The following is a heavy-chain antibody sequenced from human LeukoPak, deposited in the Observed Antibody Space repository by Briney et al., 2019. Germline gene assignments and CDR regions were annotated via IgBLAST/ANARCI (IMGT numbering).Heavy chain of an antibody. D-gene: IGHD2-21*02. CDR1: GFTFGDYA. CDR3: TSYCGGDCFSTGGH. CDR2: VRSKAYGETT. V-gene: IGHV3-49*03. Sequence: GGSLRLSCAASGFTFGDYAMSWFRQAPGKGLEWVGFVRSKAYGETTEYAASVKGRFTISRDDSKSIAYLQLSSLKTEDTAVYFCTSYCGGDCFSTGGHWGQGTLVTVAS. J-gene: IGHJ4*02.